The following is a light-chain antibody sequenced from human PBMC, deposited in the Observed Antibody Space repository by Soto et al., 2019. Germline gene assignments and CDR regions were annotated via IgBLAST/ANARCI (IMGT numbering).Light chain of an antibody. V-gene: IGLV1-40*01. CDR1: SSNIGAGYD. CDR3: QSYDSSLSVV. J-gene: IGLJ2*01. Sequence: QLVLTQPPSVSGAPGQRVTISCTGSSSNIGAGYDVHWYQQHPGTAPKLLIYGNSNRPSGVPDRFSGSKSGTSASLAITGLQAEDEADYYCQSYDSSLSVVFGGGTKLTVL. CDR2: GNS.